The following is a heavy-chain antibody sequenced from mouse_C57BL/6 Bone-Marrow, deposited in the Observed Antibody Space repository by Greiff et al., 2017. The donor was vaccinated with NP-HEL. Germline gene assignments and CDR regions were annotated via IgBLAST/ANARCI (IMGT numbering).Heavy chain of an antibody. CDR2: INPNNGGT. V-gene: IGHV1-18*01. CDR3: AREGRRALYYYAMDY. CDR1: GYTFTDYN. D-gene: IGHD1-1*01. J-gene: IGHJ4*01. Sequence: VQLQQSGPELVKPGASVKIPCKASGYTFTDYNMDWVKQSHGKSLEWIGDINPNNGGTIYNQKFKGKATLTVDKSSSTAYMELRSLTSEDTAVYYCAREGRRALYYYAMDYWGQGTSVTVSS.